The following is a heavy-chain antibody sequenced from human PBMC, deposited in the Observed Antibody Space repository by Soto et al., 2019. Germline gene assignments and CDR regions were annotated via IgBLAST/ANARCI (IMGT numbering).Heavy chain of an antibody. D-gene: IGHD6-19*01. CDR3: ARGSVAARIYYFGMDV. CDR2: ISAYNGNT. V-gene: IGHV1-18*04. Sequence: ASVKVSCKASGYTFTSYGISWVRQATGQGLEWMGWISAYNGNTNYAQKIQGRVTMTTDTSTSTAYMELRSLRSDDTAVSYCARGSVAARIYYFGMDVWGQGTTVTV. CDR1: GYTFTSYG. J-gene: IGHJ6*02.